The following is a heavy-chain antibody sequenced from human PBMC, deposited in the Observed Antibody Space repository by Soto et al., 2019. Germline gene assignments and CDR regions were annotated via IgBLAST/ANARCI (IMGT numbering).Heavy chain of an antibody. J-gene: IGHJ4*02. D-gene: IGHD5-18*01. CDR1: GGSFSGYY. CDR3: ARGSRGYSYGYFGY. V-gene: IGHV4-34*01. Sequence: SETLSLTCAVYGGSFSGYYWSWIRQPPGKGLEWIGEINHSGSTNYNPSLKSRVTISVDTSKNQFSLKLSSVTAADTAVYYCARGSRGYSYGYFGYWGQGTLVTVSS. CDR2: INHSGST.